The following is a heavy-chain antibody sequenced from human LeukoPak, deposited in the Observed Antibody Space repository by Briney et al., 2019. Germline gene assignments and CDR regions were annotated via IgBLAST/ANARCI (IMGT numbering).Heavy chain of an antibody. CDR3: ARSLGYSYGYVFDY. V-gene: IGHV3-21*01. CDR2: ISSSSSYI. J-gene: IGHJ4*02. CDR1: GFTFSSYS. D-gene: IGHD5-18*01. Sequence: PGGSLRLSCAASGFTFSSYSMNWVRQAPGKGLEWVPSISSSSSYIYYADSVKGRFTISRDNAKNSLYLQMNSLRAEDTAVYYCARSLGYSYGYVFDYWGQGTLVTVSS.